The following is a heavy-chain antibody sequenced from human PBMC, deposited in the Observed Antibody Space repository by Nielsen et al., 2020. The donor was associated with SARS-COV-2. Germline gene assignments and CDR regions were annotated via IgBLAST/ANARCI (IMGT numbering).Heavy chain of an antibody. V-gene: IGHV3-30*18. D-gene: IGHD5-18*01. CDR3: AKDGGGYSYGYRASFDY. Sequence: GESLKISCAASGFTFSSYGMHWVRQDPGKGLEWVAVISYDGSNKYYADSVKGRFTISRDNSKNTLYLQMNSLRAEDTAVYYCAKDGGGYSYGYRASFDYWGQGTLVTVSS. CDR1: GFTFSSYG. CDR2: ISYDGSNK. J-gene: IGHJ4*02.